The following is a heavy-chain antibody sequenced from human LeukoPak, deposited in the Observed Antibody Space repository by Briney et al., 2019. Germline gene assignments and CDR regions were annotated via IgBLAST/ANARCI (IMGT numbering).Heavy chain of an antibody. V-gene: IGHV4-30-2*01. CDR2: IYHSGST. Sequence: SETLSLTCAVSGGSISSGGYSWSWIRQPPGKGLEWIGYIYHSGSTYYNPSLKRRVTISVDRSKNQFSLKLSSVTAADTAVYYCARVSAYCTNGVCPKRAYNWFDPWGQGTLVTVSS. J-gene: IGHJ5*02. CDR1: GGSISSGGYS. CDR3: ARVSAYCTNGVCPKRAYNWFDP. D-gene: IGHD2-8*01.